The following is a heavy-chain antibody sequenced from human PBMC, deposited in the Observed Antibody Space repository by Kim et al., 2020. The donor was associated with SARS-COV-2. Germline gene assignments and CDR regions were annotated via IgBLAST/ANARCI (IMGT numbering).Heavy chain of an antibody. CDR1: GFTFSSYS. CDR2: IRSSSSTI. CDR3: ASFLVRGVDVAFDI. Sequence: GGSLRLSCAASGFTFSSYSMNWVRQAPGKGLEWVSYIRSSSSTIYYADSVKGRFTISRDNAKNSLYLQMNSLRDEDTAVYYCASFLVRGVDVAFDIWGQGTMVTGSS. J-gene: IGHJ3*02. V-gene: IGHV3-48*02. D-gene: IGHD3-10*01.